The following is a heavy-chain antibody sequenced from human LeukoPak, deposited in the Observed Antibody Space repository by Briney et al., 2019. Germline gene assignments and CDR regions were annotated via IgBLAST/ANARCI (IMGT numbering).Heavy chain of an antibody. J-gene: IGHJ4*02. CDR1: GYSLTALS. Sequence: ASVKVSCKVSGYSLTALSMHWVRQAPGKGLEWMGGFDPEVGKTMYAEKLDGRLTVTDDTSTDTAYMQLSSLRLEDTAVYYCATDMVGYCGDVTCYSEAYWGQGTLVTVSS. CDR2: FDPEVGKT. V-gene: IGHV1-24*01. CDR3: ATDMVGYCGDVTCYSEAY. D-gene: IGHD2-21*01.